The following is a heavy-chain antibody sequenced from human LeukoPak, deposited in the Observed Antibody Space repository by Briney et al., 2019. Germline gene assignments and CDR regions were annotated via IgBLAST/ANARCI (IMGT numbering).Heavy chain of an antibody. CDR2: IIPILGIA. CDR3: GRWGVEAGIDD. D-gene: IGHD6-13*01. J-gene: IGHJ4*02. CDR1: GYTFTTYY. Sequence: ASVKVSCKASGYTFTTYYIHWVRQAPGQGLEWMGRIIPILGIANYAQKFQGRVTITADKSTSTAYMELNSLRAEDTAVYYCGRWGVEAGIDDWGQGTLVIVSS. V-gene: IGHV1-69*02.